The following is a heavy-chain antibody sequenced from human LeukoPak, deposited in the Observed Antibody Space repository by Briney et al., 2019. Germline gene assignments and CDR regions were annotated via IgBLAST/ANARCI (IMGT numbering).Heavy chain of an antibody. CDR1: GGSIDITNY. Sequence: SGTLSLTCGVSGGSIDITNYWSWVRQAPGKGLEWIGEISHDGTRNYNPSLRSRVAMSFGRANNYFSLSLTAVTAADTALYYCTRESRPFCPFAFWGQGVMVTVSS. CDR3: TRESRPFCPFAF. CDR2: ISHDGTR. V-gene: IGHV4-4*02. J-gene: IGHJ4*02. D-gene: IGHD2-2*01.